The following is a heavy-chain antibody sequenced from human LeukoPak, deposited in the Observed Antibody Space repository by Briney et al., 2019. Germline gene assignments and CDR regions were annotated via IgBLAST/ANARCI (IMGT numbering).Heavy chain of an antibody. J-gene: IGHJ6*02. D-gene: IGHD2-2*01. CDR2: INHSGST. Sequence: SETPSLTCAVYGGSFSGYYWSWIRQPPGKGLEWIGEINHSGSTNYNPSLKSRVTISVDTSKNQFSLKLSSVTAADTAVYYRARGPLGYCSSTSCPSYGMDVWGQGTTVTVSS. CDR1: GGSFSGYY. CDR3: ARGPLGYCSSTSCPSYGMDV. V-gene: IGHV4-34*01.